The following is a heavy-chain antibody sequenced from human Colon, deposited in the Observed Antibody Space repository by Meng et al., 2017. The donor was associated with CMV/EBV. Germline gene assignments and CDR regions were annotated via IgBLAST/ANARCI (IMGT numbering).Heavy chain of an antibody. J-gene: IGHJ4*02. CDR3: ARDFEWTFDY. CDR2: MRFAGSDK. D-gene: IGHD3-3*01. V-gene: IGHV3-30*02. CDR1: GFNLGN. Sequence: GESLKISCAASGFNLGNMHWVRQAPGMGLEWVAFMRFAGSDKYYADSVKGRFTIPRDNSKNTLYLQMNSLRTEDTAVYYCARDFEWTFDYWGQGTMVTVSS.